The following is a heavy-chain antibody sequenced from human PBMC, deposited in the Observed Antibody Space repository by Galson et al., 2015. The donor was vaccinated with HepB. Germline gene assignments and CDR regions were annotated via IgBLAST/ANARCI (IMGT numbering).Heavy chain of an antibody. V-gene: IGHV3-73*01. D-gene: IGHD1-14*01. J-gene: IGHJ5*02. CDR1: GFTFSGSA. CDR2: IRSKAKSYAT. Sequence: SLRLSCAASGFTFSGSAMHWVRQASGKGLEWVGRIRSKAKSYATTYAASVKGRFTISRDDAKNTAYLQMNSLKTEDTAVYYCTRLLTGGLGIDWFDPWGQGTLVTVSS. CDR3: TRLLTGGLGIDWFDP.